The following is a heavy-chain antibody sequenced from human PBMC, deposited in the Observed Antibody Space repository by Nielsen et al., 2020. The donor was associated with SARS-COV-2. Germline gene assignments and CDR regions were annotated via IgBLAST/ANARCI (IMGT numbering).Heavy chain of an antibody. CDR1: GYTFSSHL. D-gene: IGHD6-13*01. CDR3: ARRDSSSWYNWFDP. J-gene: IGHJ5*02. V-gene: IGHV5-51*01. CDR2: IYPGDSDT. Sequence: GGSLRLSCKASGYTFSSHLLGWVRQMPGKGLEWMGNIYPGDSDTRYSPSFQGQVTISADKSISTAYLQWSSLKASDTAMYYCARRDSSSWYNWFDPWGQGTLVTVSS.